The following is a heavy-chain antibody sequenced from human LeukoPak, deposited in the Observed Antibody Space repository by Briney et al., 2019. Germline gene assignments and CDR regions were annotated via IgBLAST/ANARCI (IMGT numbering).Heavy chain of an antibody. V-gene: IGHV3-30-3*01. J-gene: IGHJ4*02. CDR2: ISNDANHK. Sequence: SGGSLRLSCAASGFTFRSYAMHWVRQAPGKGLEWVALISNDANHKYYADSVKGRFTISRDNSKNTLFVQMNSLRNEDTAVYYCARDAGHGLGSPPYYFEYWGQGILVTVSS. CDR3: ARDAGHGLGSPPYYFEY. D-gene: IGHD3-10*01. CDR1: GFTFRSYA.